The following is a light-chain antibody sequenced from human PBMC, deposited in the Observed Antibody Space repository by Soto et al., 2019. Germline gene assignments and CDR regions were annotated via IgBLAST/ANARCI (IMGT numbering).Light chain of an antibody. Sequence: HSALTQPASGSGAPGQSIPISRTRTSSDVGGYNYVSWYQQHPGKAPKLIIYDVSDRPSGISTRFSASKSGNTASLTISGLQAEDEADYYCCSYTSSSTPWVFGTGTKVTVL. V-gene: IGLV2-14*03. J-gene: IGLJ1*01. CDR2: DVS. CDR1: SSDVGGYNY. CDR3: CSYTSSSTPWV.